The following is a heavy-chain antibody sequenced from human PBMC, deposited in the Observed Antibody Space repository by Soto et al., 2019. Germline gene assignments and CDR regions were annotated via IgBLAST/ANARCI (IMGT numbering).Heavy chain of an antibody. V-gene: IGHV3-21*01. CDR2: ISSSSSYI. CDR3: AREMGYGDYSDAFDI. CDR1: GFTFSSYS. D-gene: IGHD4-17*01. Sequence: GSLRLSCAASGFTFSSYSMNWVRQAPGKGLEWVSSISSSSSYIYYADSVKGRFTISRDNAKNSLYLQMNSLRAEDTAVYYCAREMGYGDYSDAFDIWGQGTMVTVSS. J-gene: IGHJ3*02.